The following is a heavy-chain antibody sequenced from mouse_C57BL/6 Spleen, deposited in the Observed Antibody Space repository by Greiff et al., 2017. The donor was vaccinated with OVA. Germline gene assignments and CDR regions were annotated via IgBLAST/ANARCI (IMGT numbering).Heavy chain of an antibody. CDR1: GYTFTSSW. CDR3: ARRRLDGYYDYYAMDY. CDR2: IYPGSGST. J-gene: IGHJ4*01. D-gene: IGHD2-3*01. Sequence: QVQLQQPGAELVKPGASVKMSCKASGYTFTSSWITWVKQRPGQGLEWIGDIYPGSGSTNYNEKFKSTATLTVDTSSSTAYMQLSSLTSEDSAVYYCARRRLDGYYDYYAMDYWGQGTSVTVSS. V-gene: IGHV1-55*01.